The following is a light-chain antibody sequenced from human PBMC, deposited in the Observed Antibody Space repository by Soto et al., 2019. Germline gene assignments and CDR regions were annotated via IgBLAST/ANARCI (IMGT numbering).Light chain of an antibody. Sequence: IVLTQSPGTRSLSRLEIATVCCRASQSVRNGNFLACYQQKAGQAPRLLIYGASSRATGIPDRFSGSGSGTDFTLTISSIEPEDFAVYYCQHYGQPFGQGTKVDIK. CDR2: GAS. CDR1: QSVRNGNF. V-gene: IGKV3-20*01. CDR3: QHYGQP. J-gene: IGKJ1*01.